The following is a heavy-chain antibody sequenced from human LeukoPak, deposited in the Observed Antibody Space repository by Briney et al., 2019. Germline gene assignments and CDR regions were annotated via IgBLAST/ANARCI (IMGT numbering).Heavy chain of an antibody. D-gene: IGHD1-26*01. CDR1: EFXFSSYS. CDR3: ARERLMGANSFDY. Sequence: PGGSLRLSCAASEFXFSSYSINWVRQAPGKGLEWVSSISSSSTYINYADSVKGRFTISRDNAKNSLYLQMNSLRVEDTAVYYCARERLMGANSFDYWGQGTLVTVSS. V-gene: IGHV3-21*01. CDR2: ISSSSTYI. J-gene: IGHJ4*02.